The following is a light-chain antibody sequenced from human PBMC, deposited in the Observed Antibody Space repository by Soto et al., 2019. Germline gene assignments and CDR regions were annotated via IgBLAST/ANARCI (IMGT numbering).Light chain of an antibody. CDR3: QQSFASPRT. CDR2: AAS. Sequence: DIQMTQSPSSLAASVGDRVTITCQASEDINRYLHWYQQKPGKAPTVLIYAASSLQGGVTLRFSGSGSGTYFTLTISSLQPEDYATYYCQQSFASPRTFGQGTKVDI. V-gene: IGKV1-39*01. J-gene: IGKJ1*01. CDR1: EDINRY.